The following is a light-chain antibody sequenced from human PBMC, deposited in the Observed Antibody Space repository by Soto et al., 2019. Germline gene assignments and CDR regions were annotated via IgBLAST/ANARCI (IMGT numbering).Light chain of an antibody. CDR3: QQYNSYST. V-gene: IGKV1-5*03. J-gene: IGKJ1*01. Sequence: DIQMTQSPSTLSASVGDRVTITCRASQSICSWLAWYKQKPGKDPKLLIYKASSLESGVPSRFSGSRSGTEFTLTISSLQPDYVATYYCQQYNSYSTFGQGTKVEIK. CDR1: QSICSW. CDR2: KAS.